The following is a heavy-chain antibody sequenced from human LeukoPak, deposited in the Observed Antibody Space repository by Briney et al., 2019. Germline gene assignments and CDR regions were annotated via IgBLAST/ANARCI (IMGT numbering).Heavy chain of an antibody. CDR1: GGSFSGYY. V-gene: IGHV4-34*01. Sequence: SETLSLTCAVYGGSFSGYYWSWIRQPPGKGLEWIGEINHSGSTNYNPSLKSRVTISVDTSKNQFSLKLSSVTAADTAVYYCARHHRGYSSSWYRAFDIWGQGTMVTVSS. CDR2: INHSGST. CDR3: ARHHRGYSSSWYRAFDI. D-gene: IGHD6-13*01. J-gene: IGHJ3*02.